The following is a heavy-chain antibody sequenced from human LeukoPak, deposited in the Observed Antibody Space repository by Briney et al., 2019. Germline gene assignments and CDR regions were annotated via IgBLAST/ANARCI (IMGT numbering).Heavy chain of an antibody. D-gene: IGHD3-3*01. Sequence: SVKVSCKASGGTFSSYAISWVRQAPGQGLEWMGGIIPIFGTANYAQKFQGRVTITADESTSTAYMELSSLRSEDTAVYYCAVYPRPGVAKAPDAFDIWGQGTMVTVSS. CDR3: AVYPRPGVAKAPDAFDI. CDR1: GGTFSSYA. V-gene: IGHV1-69*01. J-gene: IGHJ3*02. CDR2: IIPIFGTA.